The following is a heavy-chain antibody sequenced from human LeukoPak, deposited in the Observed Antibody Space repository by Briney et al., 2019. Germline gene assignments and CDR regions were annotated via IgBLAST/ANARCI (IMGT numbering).Heavy chain of an antibody. CDR2: IIPIFGTA. V-gene: IGHV1-69*06. CDR1: GDTFSSYA. J-gene: IGHJ6*04. Sequence: SVKVSCKASGDTFSSYAINWVRLAPGQGLEWMGGIIPIFGTANYAQKFQGRVTITADKSTSTAYMELSSLRSEDTAVYYCARDIVVVPAAMNYYYGMDVWGKGTTVTVSS. CDR3: ARDIVVVPAAMNYYYGMDV. D-gene: IGHD2-2*01.